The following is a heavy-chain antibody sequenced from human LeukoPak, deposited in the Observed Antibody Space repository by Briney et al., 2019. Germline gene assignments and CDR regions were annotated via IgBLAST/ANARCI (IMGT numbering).Heavy chain of an antibody. CDR1: GGSISSSSYY. J-gene: IGHJ6*03. Sequence: SETLSLTCTVSGGSISSSSYYWGWIRQPPGKGLEWIGSIYYSGSTYYNPSLKSRVTISVDTSKNQLSLKLSSVTAADTAVYYCARGSSWRYYYYYYMDVWGKGTTVTISS. CDR3: ARGSSWRYYYYYYMDV. CDR2: IYYSGST. D-gene: IGHD6-13*01. V-gene: IGHV4-39*07.